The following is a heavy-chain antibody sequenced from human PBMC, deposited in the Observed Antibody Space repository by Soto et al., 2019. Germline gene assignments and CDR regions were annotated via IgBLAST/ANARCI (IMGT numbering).Heavy chain of an antibody. D-gene: IGHD6-19*01. J-gene: IGHJ3*02. CDR2: IAQDESER. CDR3: ARDPSPVYSNVWYDIFDI. CDR1: GFTFSNYW. Sequence: EVQLVESGGGLVQPGGSLRLSCAASGFTFSNYWMPWVRQAPGKGLEWVANIAQDESERNYLDSVKDRFTIYKDNSANTLYLQINSLRAEDTAVYSWARDPSPVYSNVWYDIFDIWGRGKMVNVSS. V-gene: IGHV3-7*01.